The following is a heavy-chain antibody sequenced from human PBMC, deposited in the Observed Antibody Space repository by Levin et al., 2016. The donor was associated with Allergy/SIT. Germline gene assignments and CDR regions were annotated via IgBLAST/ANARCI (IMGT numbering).Heavy chain of an antibody. CDR3: ARDLRDFNY. V-gene: IGHV3-74*01. CDR2: IHPDGSET. CDR1: GFTFSTYW. Sequence: GGSLRLSCAASGFTFSTYWMHWVRQAPGKGPVWVSRIHPDGSETNYAGSVKGRFTISRDNAKNTVYLQLNSLRAEDTAVYYCARDLRDFNYWGQGTLVTVSS. J-gene: IGHJ4*02.